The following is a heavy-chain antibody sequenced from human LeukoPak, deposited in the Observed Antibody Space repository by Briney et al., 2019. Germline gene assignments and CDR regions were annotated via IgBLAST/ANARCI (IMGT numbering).Heavy chain of an antibody. J-gene: IGHJ6*02. Sequence: PGGSLRLSCAASGFTFSSYAMSWVRQAPGKGLEWVSAISGSGGSTYYAGSVKGRFTISRDNSKNTLYLQMNSLRAEDTAVYYCAKSFRGGYYYYYGMDVWGQGTTVTVSS. CDR2: ISGSGGST. D-gene: IGHD3-10*01. CDR1: GFTFSSYA. CDR3: AKSFRGGYYYYYGMDV. V-gene: IGHV3-23*01.